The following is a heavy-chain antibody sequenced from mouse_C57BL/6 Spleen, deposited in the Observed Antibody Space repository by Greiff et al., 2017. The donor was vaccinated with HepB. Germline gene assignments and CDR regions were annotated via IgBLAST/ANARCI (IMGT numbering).Heavy chain of an antibody. CDR3: ARHDDGYDWYFDV. CDR2: ISSGGSYT. D-gene: IGHD2-3*01. J-gene: IGHJ1*03. V-gene: IGHV5-6*01. Sequence: EVKLVESGGDLVKPGGSLKLSCAASGFTFSSYGMSWVRQTPDKRLEWVATISSGGSYTYYPDSVKGRFTISRDNAKNTLYLQMSSLKSEDTAMYYCARHDDGYDWYFDVWGTGTTVTVSS. CDR1: GFTFSSYG.